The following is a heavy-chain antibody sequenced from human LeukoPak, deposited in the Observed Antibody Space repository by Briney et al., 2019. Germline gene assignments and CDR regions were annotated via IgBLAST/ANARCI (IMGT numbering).Heavy chain of an antibody. D-gene: IGHD3-9*01. Sequence: SETLSLTCTVSGGSISSSSYYWGWIRQPPGKGLEWIGTIYHSGSTYFNPSLRGRLTISVDTSKSQFSLKLSSVTAADTAVYYCARHCPYFDRFQAFDIWGQGTMVTVSS. J-gene: IGHJ3*02. V-gene: IGHV4-39*01. CDR1: GGSISSSSYY. CDR3: ARHCPYFDRFQAFDI. CDR2: IYHSGST.